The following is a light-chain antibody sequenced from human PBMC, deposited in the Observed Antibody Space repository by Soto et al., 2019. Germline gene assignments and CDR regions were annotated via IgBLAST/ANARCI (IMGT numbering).Light chain of an antibody. CDR3: FSYTSSGTYV. CDR1: SSDVGNYKY. CDR2: EGS. J-gene: IGLJ1*01. V-gene: IGLV2-14*01. Sequence: ARTQPASVSGSPGQSITISCTGTSSDVGNYKYVSWYQQHPGKAPKLMIYEGSNRPSGVSNRFSGSKAGNTASLTISGHQAEDETDYYCFSYTSSGTYVFGNGTKGTV.